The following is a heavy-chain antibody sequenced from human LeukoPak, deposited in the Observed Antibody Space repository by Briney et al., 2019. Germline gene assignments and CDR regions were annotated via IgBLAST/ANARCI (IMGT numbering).Heavy chain of an antibody. CDR1: GGSFSGYY. D-gene: IGHD3-9*01. V-gene: IGHV4-34*01. CDR2: INHSGST. CDR3: AREGLYYDILTGYYKGDWFDP. Sequence: PSETLSLTCAVYGGSFSGYYWSWIRQPQAKGLEWIGEINHSGSTNYNPSLKSRVTISVDTSKNQFSLKLSSVTAADTAVYYCAREGLYYDILTGYYKGDWFDPWGQGTLVTVSS. J-gene: IGHJ5*02.